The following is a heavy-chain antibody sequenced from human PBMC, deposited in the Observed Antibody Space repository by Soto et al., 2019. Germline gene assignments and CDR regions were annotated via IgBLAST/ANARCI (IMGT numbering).Heavy chain of an antibody. J-gene: IGHJ4*02. CDR1: GFTFSSYG. CDR3: AKDLVGATGY. Sequence: GGSLRLSCAASGFTFSSYGMHWVRQAPGKGLEWVAVISYDGSNKYYADSVRGRFTISRDNSKNTLYLQMNSLRAEDTAVYYCAKDLVGATGYWGQGTLVTVSS. V-gene: IGHV3-30*18. CDR2: ISYDGSNK. D-gene: IGHD1-26*01.